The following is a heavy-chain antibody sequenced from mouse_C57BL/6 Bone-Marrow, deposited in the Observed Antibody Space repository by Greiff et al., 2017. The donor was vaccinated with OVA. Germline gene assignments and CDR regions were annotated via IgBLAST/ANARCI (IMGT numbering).Heavy chain of an antibody. V-gene: IGHV1-5*01. CDR1: GYTFTSYW. Sequence: VQLQQSGTVLARPGASVKMSCKTSGYTFTSYWMHWVKQRPGQGLEWIGAIYPGNSDTSYNQKFKGKAKLTAVTSASTAYMELSSLTNEDSAVYYCTRRRGSTYYFDYWGQGTTLTVSS. CDR2: IYPGNSDT. J-gene: IGHJ2*01. CDR3: TRRRGSTYYFDY. D-gene: IGHD1-1*01.